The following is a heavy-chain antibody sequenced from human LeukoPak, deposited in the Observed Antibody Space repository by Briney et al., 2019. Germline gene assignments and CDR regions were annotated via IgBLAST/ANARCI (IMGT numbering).Heavy chain of an antibody. D-gene: IGHD6-13*01. CDR3: AKPTSIAAAGTVFQH. Sequence: PSETLSLTCTVSGGSISSSSYYWGWIRQPPGKGLEWIASIYYSGSTYYNPSLKSRVTISVDTSKNQFSLKLSSVTAADTAVYYCAKPTSIAAAGTVFQHWGQGTLVTVSS. CDR1: GGSISSSSYY. J-gene: IGHJ1*01. CDR2: IYYSGST. V-gene: IGHV4-39*01.